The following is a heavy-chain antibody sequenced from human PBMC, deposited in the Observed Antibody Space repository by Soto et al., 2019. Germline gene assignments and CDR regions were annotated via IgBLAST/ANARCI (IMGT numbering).Heavy chain of an antibody. CDR3: AREFPYYYDSSGYYFDY. D-gene: IGHD3-22*01. CDR1: GGTFSSYA. V-gene: IGHV1-69*01. Sequence: QVQLVQSGAEVKKPGSSVKVSCKASGGTFSSYAISWVRQAPGQGLEWMGGIIPIFGTANYAQKFQGRVTITADESTSTAYMELSSLRSEDTAVYYCAREFPYYYDSSGYYFDYWGQGTLVTVSS. CDR2: IIPIFGTA. J-gene: IGHJ4*02.